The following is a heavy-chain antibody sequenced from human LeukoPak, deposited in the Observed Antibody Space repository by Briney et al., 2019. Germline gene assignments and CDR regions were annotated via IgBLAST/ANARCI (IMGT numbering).Heavy chain of an antibody. Sequence: GESLKISCKGSGYSFTSYWIGWVRQMPGKGLEWMGIIYPGDSDTRYSPSFQGQVTTSADKSISTAYLQWSSLKASDTAMYYCARGGAAELWEVNWFNPWGQGTLVTVSS. J-gene: IGHJ5*02. CDR3: ARGGAAELWEVNWFNP. V-gene: IGHV5-51*01. CDR2: IYPGDSDT. D-gene: IGHD6-13*01. CDR1: GYSFTSYW.